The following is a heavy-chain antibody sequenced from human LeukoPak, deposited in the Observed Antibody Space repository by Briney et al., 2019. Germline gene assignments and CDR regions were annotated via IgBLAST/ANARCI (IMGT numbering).Heavy chain of an antibody. D-gene: IGHD3-22*01. J-gene: IGHJ6*03. V-gene: IGHV4-4*07. Sequence: SETLSLTYTVSGGSIISNYWSWLRQSAGTGLEWIGRIYGSGITDYNPSLKSRVTMPLDTSRKQFSLRLTSVTAADTAVYYCARLKFYDSTGYSPGYYMDVWGKGTTVSVFS. CDR2: IYGSGIT. CDR3: ARLKFYDSTGYSPGYYMDV. CDR1: GGSIISNY.